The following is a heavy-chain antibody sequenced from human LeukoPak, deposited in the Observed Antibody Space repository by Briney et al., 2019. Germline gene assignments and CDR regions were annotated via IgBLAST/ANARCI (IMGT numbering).Heavy chain of an antibody. CDR2: ISYDGSNK. Sequence: GRSLRLSCAASGFTFSSYGMHWVRQAPGKGLEWVAVISYDGSNKYYADSVKGRFTISRDNSKNTLYLQMNSLRAEDTAVYYCAKVLWFGELSSHDAFDIWGQGTMVTVSS. J-gene: IGHJ3*02. CDR3: AKVLWFGELSSHDAFDI. CDR1: GFTFSSYG. V-gene: IGHV3-30*18. D-gene: IGHD3-10*01.